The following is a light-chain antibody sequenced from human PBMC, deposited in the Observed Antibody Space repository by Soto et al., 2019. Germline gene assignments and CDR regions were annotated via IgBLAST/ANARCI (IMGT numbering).Light chain of an antibody. CDR3: QQYGTSPIT. V-gene: IGKV3-20*01. CDR1: QTVSSY. CDR2: GAS. Sequence: EIVMTQSPVTLSVSPGERATLSCRASQTVSSYLTWYQQRPGQAPRLLIYGASKRATGIPDRFSGSGSGTDFTLTISRLEPEDFALYYCQQYGTSPITFGQGTRLEIK. J-gene: IGKJ5*01.